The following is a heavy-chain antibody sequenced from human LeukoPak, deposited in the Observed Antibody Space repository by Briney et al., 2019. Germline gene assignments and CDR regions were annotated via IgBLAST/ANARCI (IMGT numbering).Heavy chain of an antibody. Sequence: ASVKVSCKASGGTFSSYAISWVRQAPGQGLEWMGRIIPILGIANYAQKFQGRVTITADKSTCTAYMELSSLRSEDTAVYYCASDYSGWRDYYFDYWGQGTLVTVSS. CDR1: GGTFSSYA. CDR2: IIPILGIA. J-gene: IGHJ4*02. CDR3: ASDYSGWRDYYFDY. V-gene: IGHV1-69*04. D-gene: IGHD6-19*01.